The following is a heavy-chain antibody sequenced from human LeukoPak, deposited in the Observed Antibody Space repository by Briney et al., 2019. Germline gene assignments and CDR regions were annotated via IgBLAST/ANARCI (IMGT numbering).Heavy chain of an antibody. CDR2: IIPILSIA. Sequence: ASVKVSCKAYGGTFSSYAISWLRQAPGQGLEWMGRIIPILSIANYAQKFQGRVTITADKSTSTAYMELSSLRSEDTAVYYCARGLGAPYYYGMDVWGQGTTVTVSS. CDR3: ARGLGAPYYYGMDV. V-gene: IGHV1-69*04. CDR1: GGTFSSYA. D-gene: IGHD4/OR15-4a*01. J-gene: IGHJ6*02.